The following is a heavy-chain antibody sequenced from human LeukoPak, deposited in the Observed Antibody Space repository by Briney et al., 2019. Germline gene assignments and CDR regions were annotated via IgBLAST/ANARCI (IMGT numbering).Heavy chain of an antibody. D-gene: IGHD4-11*01. CDR3: ARQGPLTTAVTTRTNPFDY. J-gene: IGHJ4*02. V-gene: IGHV4-59*08. CDR1: GGSISGSY. Sequence: SETLSLACTVSGGSISGSYWGWIRQPPGRGLEGIGGIYYSGSTNHTPSPKRPVTLSADTSKTQFSLKLTSMTAADTAVYYCARQGPLTTAVTTRTNPFDYWGQGTLVTVSS. CDR2: IYYSGST.